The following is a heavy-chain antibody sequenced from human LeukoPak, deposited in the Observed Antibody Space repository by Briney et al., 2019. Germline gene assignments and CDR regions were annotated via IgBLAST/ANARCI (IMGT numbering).Heavy chain of an antibody. V-gene: IGHV3-7*05. Sequence: AGGSLRPSCAASGFTFGSYWMSWVRQAPGKRLDWVATIKEDGSDKYYVDSVKGRFTISRDNAKNSLYLQMNSLRAEDTAVYYCARRTPIVVAGIFDYWGQGTLVTVSS. CDR1: GFTFGSYW. D-gene: IGHD6-13*01. CDR3: ARRTPIVVAGIFDY. CDR2: IKEDGSDK. J-gene: IGHJ4*02.